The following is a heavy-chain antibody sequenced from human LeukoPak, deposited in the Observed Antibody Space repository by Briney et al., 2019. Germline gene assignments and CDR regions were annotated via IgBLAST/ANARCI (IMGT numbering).Heavy chain of an antibody. CDR3: ARVGRFSAFDY. J-gene: IGHJ4*02. D-gene: IGHD1-26*01. V-gene: IGHV3-74*01. CDR2: INSDGSST. CDR1: GFTFSSYW. Sequence: PGGSLRLSCAASGFTFSSYWMHWVRQAPGKGLVWVSRINSDGSSTSYADSVKGRFTISRDNAKNTLYLQMNSLRAEDTAVYYCARVGRFSAFDYWGQGTLVTVSS.